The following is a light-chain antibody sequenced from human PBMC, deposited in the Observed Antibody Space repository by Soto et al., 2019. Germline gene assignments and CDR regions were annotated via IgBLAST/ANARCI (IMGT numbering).Light chain of an antibody. CDR3: QQRSNWPLT. CDR1: QSVGSY. V-gene: IGKV3-11*01. CDR2: SAS. Sequence: PGERATLSCRASQSVGSYLAWYQQKPGQAPRLLIYSASKRATGIPARFSGSGSGTDFTLTISSLEPEDFAVYYCQQRSNWPLTFGGGTKVEIK. J-gene: IGKJ4*01.